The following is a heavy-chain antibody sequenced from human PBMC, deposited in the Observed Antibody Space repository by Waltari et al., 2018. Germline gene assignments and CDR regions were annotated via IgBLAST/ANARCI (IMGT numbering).Heavy chain of an antibody. Sequence: QVQLGQSEAEVKKPGASVKVSCKASGYTFTYCSLHWLQQAPGQGLERMRWITLYNGNTNDAKKFQSRVTITRDMSLRTAYIELSSLRSEDSAVYYCARGGDSGSQYYFDYWGQGTLVTVSS. D-gene: IGHD1-26*01. CDR3: ARGGDSGSQYYFDY. CDR1: GYTFTYCS. CDR2: ITLYNGNT. J-gene: IGHJ4*02. V-gene: IGHV1-45*02.